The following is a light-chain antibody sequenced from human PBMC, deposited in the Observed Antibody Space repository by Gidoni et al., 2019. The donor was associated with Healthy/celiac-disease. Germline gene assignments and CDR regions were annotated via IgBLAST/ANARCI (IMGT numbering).Light chain of an antibody. CDR2: GKN. CDR3: NSRDSSGNPDVV. CDR1: SLRSYY. V-gene: IGLV3-19*01. J-gene: IGLJ2*01. Sequence: SSTLTQDPAVSLALGQTVRITCQGDSLRSYYASWYQQKPGQAPVLVIYGKNNRPSEIPDRFSGSSSGNTASVTISGAQAEDEADYYCNSRDSSGNPDVVFGGGTKLTVL.